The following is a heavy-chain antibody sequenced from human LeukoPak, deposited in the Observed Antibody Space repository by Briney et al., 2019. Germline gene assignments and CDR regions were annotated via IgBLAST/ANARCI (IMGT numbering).Heavy chain of an antibody. V-gene: IGHV4-59*01. CDR2: IYYSGST. CDR3: ASGPYPAAGTDHQFDY. J-gene: IGHJ4*02. CDR1: GASISSYY. Sequence: SQTLSLTCTVSGASISSYYWSWIRQPPGKGLEWIGYIYYSGSTHYNPSLKSRVTISVDTSKNQFSLKLSSVTAADTAVYYCASGPYPAAGTDHQFDYWGQGNLVTVSS. D-gene: IGHD6-13*01.